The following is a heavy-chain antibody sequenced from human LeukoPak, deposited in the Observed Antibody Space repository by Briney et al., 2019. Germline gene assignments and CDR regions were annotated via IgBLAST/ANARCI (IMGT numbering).Heavy chain of an antibody. V-gene: IGHV1-24*01. CDR3: ARTPRNGYIEGY. CDR1: GYTLTELS. Sequence: ASVKVSCKVSGYTLTELSMHWVRQAPGKGLEWMGGFDPEDGETIYAQKFQGRVTMTRDTSINTAYMELSSLRSEDTAVYYCARTPRNGYIEGYWGQGTLVTVSS. CDR2: FDPEDGET. J-gene: IGHJ4*02. D-gene: IGHD5-24*01.